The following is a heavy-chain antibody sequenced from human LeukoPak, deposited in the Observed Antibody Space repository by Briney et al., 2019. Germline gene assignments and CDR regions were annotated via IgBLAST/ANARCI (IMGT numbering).Heavy chain of an antibody. J-gene: IGHJ4*02. V-gene: IGHV4-4*07. Sequence: SETLSLTCTVSGDSISSYYWSWIRQPAGKGLEWIGRIYTIGTTNYNPSLKSRVTMSVGTSKNQFSLKLSSVTAADTAVYYCARGIAAAAKQGGFDYWGQGTLVTVSS. CDR3: ARGIAAAAKQGGFDY. D-gene: IGHD6-13*01. CDR1: GDSISSYY. CDR2: IYTIGTT.